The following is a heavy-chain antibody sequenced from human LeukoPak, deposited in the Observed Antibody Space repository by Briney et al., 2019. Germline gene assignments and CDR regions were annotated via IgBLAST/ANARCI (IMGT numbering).Heavy chain of an antibody. CDR1: GGSISSGDYY. D-gene: IGHD6-6*01. V-gene: IGHV4-30-4*08. Sequence: SETLSLTCTVSGGSISSGDYYWSWIPQPPGKGLEWIGYIYYSGSTYYNPSLKSRVTISVDTSKNQFSLKLSSVTAADTAVYYCARGGVEYSSSLSWFDPWGQGTLVTVSS. J-gene: IGHJ5*02. CDR3: ARGGVEYSSSLSWFDP. CDR2: IYYSGST.